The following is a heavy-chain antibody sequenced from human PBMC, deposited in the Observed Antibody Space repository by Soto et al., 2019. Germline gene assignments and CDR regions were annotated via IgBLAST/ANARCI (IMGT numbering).Heavy chain of an antibody. CDR3: SKEGFY. V-gene: IGHV3-23*01. J-gene: IGHJ4*02. D-gene: IGHD3-3*01. CDR1: GLIFSTSD. CDR2: IKSSDFTT. Sequence: EVQLLESGGGLVQPGGSLRLSCAASGLIFSTSDMAWVRQAPGKGLEWVSAIKSSDFTTFYADSVKGRFTISRDNSKNTLYLQMNTLGAEDTAMYYCSKEGFYWGQGTLVTVSS.